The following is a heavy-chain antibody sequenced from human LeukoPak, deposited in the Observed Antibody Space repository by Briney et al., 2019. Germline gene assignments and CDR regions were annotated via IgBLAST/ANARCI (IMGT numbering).Heavy chain of an antibody. CDR2: INSDGSIT. CDR1: GFTFSSYW. V-gene: IGHV3-74*01. D-gene: IGHD5-12*01. CDR3: ARVRATFSPHFDN. Sequence: GGSLRLSRAGSGFTFSSYWMHWVRQTPGEGLMLVSRINSDGSITNYADSVKGRFTISRDNAKNTLYLQMNSLRAEDTAVYYCARVRATFSPHFDNWGQGTLVTVSS. J-gene: IGHJ4*02.